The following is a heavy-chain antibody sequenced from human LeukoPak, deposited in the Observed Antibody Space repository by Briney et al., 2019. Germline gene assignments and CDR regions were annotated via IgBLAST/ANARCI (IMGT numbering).Heavy chain of an antibody. CDR2: IYSDGTA. CDR1: GFTFSNNR. J-gene: IGHJ5*02. V-gene: IGHV3-53*01. CDR3: VGDLT. Sequence: GGSLRLSCAASGFTFSNNRMSWVRQAPGKGLEWVSVIYSDGTAYYADSVKGRFTISRDNSKSTLYLQMNSLRADDTAVYYCVGDLTWGQGTLVTVSS.